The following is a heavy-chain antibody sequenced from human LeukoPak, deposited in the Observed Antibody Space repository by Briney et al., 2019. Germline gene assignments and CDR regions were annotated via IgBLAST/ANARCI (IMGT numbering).Heavy chain of an antibody. CDR3: AKVGEAHSSSWHLSFDY. CDR1: GFTFSSYW. V-gene: IGHV3-7*03. CDR2: IKQDGSEK. Sequence: GGSLRLSCAASGFTFSSYWMSWVRQAPGKGLEWVANIKQDGSEKYYVDSVKGRFTISRDNAKNSLYLQVNSLRAEDTALYYCAKVGEAHSSSWHLSFDYWGQGTLVTVSS. J-gene: IGHJ4*02. D-gene: IGHD6-13*01.